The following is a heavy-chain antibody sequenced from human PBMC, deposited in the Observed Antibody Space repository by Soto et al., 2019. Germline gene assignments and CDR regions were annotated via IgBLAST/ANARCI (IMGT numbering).Heavy chain of an antibody. CDR3: ARVTSFQDGMDV. J-gene: IGHJ6*02. CDR1: GYNFTDYY. Sequence: QVQLVQSGAEVKKPGASVRVSCKASGYNFTDYYLQWVRQAPGQGLEWMGWINPITGDTKSTQKFQARVTMTRDTSIGTASLELTSLTSDDTAVYYCARVTSFQDGMDVWGQGTTVSVS. CDR2: INPITGDT. V-gene: IGHV1-2*02. D-gene: IGHD2-2*01.